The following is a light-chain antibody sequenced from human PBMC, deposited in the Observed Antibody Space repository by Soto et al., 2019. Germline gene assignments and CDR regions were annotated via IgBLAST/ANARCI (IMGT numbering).Light chain of an antibody. CDR2: AAS. CDR3: QQRSNWPIT. Sequence: EVVTTQSPATLSVSPGERATLSCRASQGLGTNLAWYQQKPGQAPRLLIYAASTRATGVPGRFSGSGSGTEFTLTISSLEPEDFAVYYCQQRSNWPITFGQGTRLEIK. V-gene: IGKV3-15*01. CDR1: QGLGTN. J-gene: IGKJ5*01.